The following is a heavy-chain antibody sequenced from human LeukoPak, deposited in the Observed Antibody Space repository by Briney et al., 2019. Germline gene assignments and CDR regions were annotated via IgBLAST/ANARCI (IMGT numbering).Heavy chain of an antibody. D-gene: IGHD2-15*01. J-gene: IGHJ4*02. CDR3: ARGVVSDH. CDR2: IHYIGDT. Sequence: SQTLSLTCSVSGASISGGDDYWGWIRQSPGKGLEWIGYIHYIGDTYYNPSLKSRASISLAMSKNQFSLTLRSVTAADTAVYYCARGVVSDHWGQETLVTVSS. CDR1: GASISGGDDY. V-gene: IGHV4-30-4*01.